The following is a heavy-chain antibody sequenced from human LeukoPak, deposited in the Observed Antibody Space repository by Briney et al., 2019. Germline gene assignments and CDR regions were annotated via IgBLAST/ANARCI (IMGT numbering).Heavy chain of an antibody. V-gene: IGHV3-33*01. Sequence: GGSLRLSCAASGFKFSSYGMHWVRQAPGKGLEWVAIIWYDGSNKYYADSVKGRFIISRDNSKNTLYLQMNSLRAEDTAVYYCARDPLESAYYYYYYYGMDVWGQGTTVTVSS. CDR3: ARDPLESAYYYYYYYGMDV. D-gene: IGHD3-22*01. J-gene: IGHJ6*02. CDR1: GFKFSSYG. CDR2: IWYDGSNK.